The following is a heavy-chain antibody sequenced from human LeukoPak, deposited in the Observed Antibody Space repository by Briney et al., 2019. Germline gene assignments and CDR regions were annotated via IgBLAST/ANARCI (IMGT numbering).Heavy chain of an antibody. CDR1: GFTFSSHA. CDR3: AKDPYGTRYFDY. V-gene: IGHV3-23*01. D-gene: IGHD2-2*01. J-gene: IGHJ4*02. Sequence: PGGSLRLSCAASGFTFSSHALSWVRQAPGKGLEWVSSLSGSGYNTYYADSVKGRFTISRDNSKITVYLQMNSLRAEDTAVYYCAKDPYGTRYFDYWGQGTLVTVSS. CDR2: LSGSGYNT.